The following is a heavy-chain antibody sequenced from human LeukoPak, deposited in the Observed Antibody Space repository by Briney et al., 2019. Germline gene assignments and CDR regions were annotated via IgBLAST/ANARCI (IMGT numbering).Heavy chain of an antibody. CDR2: IYPGDSDT. Sequence: GESLKISCKGSGYSFTSYWIGWVRQMPGKGLEWMGIIYPGDSDTRYSPSFQGQVTISADKSISTAYLQWSSLKASDSAMYYCARGRGGYCSGTSCYVLDPWGQGTLVTVSS. V-gene: IGHV5-51*01. J-gene: IGHJ5*02. CDR3: ARGRGGYCSGTSCYVLDP. D-gene: IGHD2-2*01. CDR1: GYSFTSYW.